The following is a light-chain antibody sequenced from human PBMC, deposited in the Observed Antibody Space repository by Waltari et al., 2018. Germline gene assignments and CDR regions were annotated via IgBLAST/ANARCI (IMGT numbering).Light chain of an antibody. CDR1: SSDVGTYNY. Sequence: QSALTQPPSASGSPGQSVTISCTGTSSDVGTYNYVSWYQHHPGKAPKLIIYDVTKRPSGVPARFSGSKSGSTASLTVSGLQAEDEADYYCSSKTGGNAVVFGGGTKLTVL. CDR3: SSKTGGNAVV. CDR2: DVT. J-gene: IGLJ2*01. V-gene: IGLV2-8*01.